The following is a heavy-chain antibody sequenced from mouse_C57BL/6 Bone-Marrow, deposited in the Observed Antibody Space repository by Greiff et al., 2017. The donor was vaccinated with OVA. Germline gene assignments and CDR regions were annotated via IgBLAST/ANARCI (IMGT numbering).Heavy chain of an antibody. Sequence: EVQGVESGGGLVKPGGSLKLSCAASGFTFSSYAMSWVRQTPEKRLEWVATISDGGSYTYYPDNVKGRFTISRDNAKNNLYLQMSHLKSEDTAVYYCAREGYGSSEMAYWGQGTLVTVSA. J-gene: IGHJ3*01. V-gene: IGHV5-4*01. D-gene: IGHD1-1*01. CDR3: AREGYGSSEMAY. CDR1: GFTFSSYA. CDR2: ISDGGSYT.